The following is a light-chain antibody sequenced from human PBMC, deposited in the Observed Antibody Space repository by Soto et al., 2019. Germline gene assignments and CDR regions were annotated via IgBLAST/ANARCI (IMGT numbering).Light chain of an antibody. Sequence: EIVLTLSPATLSLSPGERATLSCRASQSVSSYLAWYQQKPSQAPRLLIYDASSRATGIPARFSGSGSATDFTLTISSLEPEDFAVYYCQQRGNWPPTFGQGTKLEIK. V-gene: IGKV3-11*01. CDR2: DAS. CDR1: QSVSSY. CDR3: QQRGNWPPT. J-gene: IGKJ2*01.